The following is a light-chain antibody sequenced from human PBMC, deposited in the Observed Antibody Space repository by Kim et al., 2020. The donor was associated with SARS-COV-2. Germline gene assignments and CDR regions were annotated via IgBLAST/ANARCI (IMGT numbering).Light chain of an antibody. J-gene: IGKJ4*01. Sequence: EIVMTQSPATLSVSPGESATLSCRASQSVSSNLAWYQHKVGQALRLLNYGASTRATGIPARFSGSGSGTEFTLTISSLQSEDFAVYYCQQYNNWPPVTFGGGTKLEIK. CDR1: QSVSSN. V-gene: IGKV3-15*01. CDR3: QQYNNWPPVT. CDR2: GAS.